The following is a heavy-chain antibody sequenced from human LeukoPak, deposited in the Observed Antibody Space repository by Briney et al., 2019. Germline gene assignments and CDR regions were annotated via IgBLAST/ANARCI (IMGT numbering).Heavy chain of an antibody. CDR1: RLTFSGSA. CDR3: TAAAREPVASWDY. Sequence: AGGSLSLSCAASRLTFSGSAMQWVRQASEEGLEWVGRIRSKANNYATGYAASAKGRLTIPRDDSKNTAYLQMNRLKSQGTAVYYLTAAAREPVASWDYWGQGTLVTVSS. J-gene: IGHJ4*02. V-gene: IGHV3-73*01. D-gene: IGHD1-14*01. CDR2: IRSKANNYAT.